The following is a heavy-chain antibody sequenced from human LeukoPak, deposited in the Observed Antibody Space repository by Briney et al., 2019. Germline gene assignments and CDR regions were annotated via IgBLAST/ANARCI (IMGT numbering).Heavy chain of an antibody. Sequence: PSETLSLTCAVSGASISDSKYYWAWVRQTPGKGLEWIGSIYHSGSTYYNPSLKTRITISVDTSNDRFSLSLRSVTAADTAVYYCARQPPFSYYYDSSGTNFDYWGQGTLVTVSS. D-gene: IGHD3-22*01. J-gene: IGHJ4*02. V-gene: IGHV4-39*01. CDR1: GASISDSKYY. CDR2: IYHSGST. CDR3: ARQPPFSYYYDSSGTNFDY.